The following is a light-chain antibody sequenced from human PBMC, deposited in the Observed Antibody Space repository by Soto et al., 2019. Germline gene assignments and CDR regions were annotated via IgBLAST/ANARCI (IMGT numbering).Light chain of an antibody. CDR3: QHYGSSPFT. CDR2: GAS. V-gene: IGKV3-20*01. J-gene: IGKJ3*01. Sequence: EIVLTQSPGTLSLSPGERATLSCRASQSVSSSYLAWYQQKPGQAPRLLVYGASIRATGIPDRFSGSGSGTALTLTISRVEPEDFAVYYCQHYGSSPFTFGPWTRVDIK. CDR1: QSVSSSY.